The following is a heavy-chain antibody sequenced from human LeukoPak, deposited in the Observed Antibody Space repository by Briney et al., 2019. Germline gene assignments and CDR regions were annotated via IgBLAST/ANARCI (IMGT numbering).Heavy chain of an antibody. D-gene: IGHD5-12*01. CDR1: GFTFSSYA. J-gene: IGHJ6*02. CDR3: ARDDNGYDYGYGMDV. Sequence: GGSLRLSCAASGFTFSSYAMHWVRQAPGKGLEWVAVISYDGSNKYYADSVKGRFTISRDNSKNTLYLQMNSLRAEDTAVYYCARDDNGYDYGYGMDVWGQGTTVTVSS. CDR2: ISYDGSNK. V-gene: IGHV3-30-3*01.